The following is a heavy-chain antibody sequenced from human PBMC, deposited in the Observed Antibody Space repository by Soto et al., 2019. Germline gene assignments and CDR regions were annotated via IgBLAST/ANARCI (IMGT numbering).Heavy chain of an antibody. Sequence: SETLSLTCTGSGGSISSGGYFWSWIRQHPGKGLEWIGYVYNSGSTYYNPSLKSRVTISVDTSKNQFSLRLNSVTAADTAVYYCARGYDSSGFLDAFDIWGQGTMVTVSS. CDR1: GGSISSGGYF. CDR2: VYNSGST. V-gene: IGHV4-31*03. J-gene: IGHJ3*02. D-gene: IGHD3-22*01. CDR3: ARGYDSSGFLDAFDI.